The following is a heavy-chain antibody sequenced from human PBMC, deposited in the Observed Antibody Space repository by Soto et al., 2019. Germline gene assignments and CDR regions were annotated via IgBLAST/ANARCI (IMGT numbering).Heavy chain of an antibody. CDR3: ARDRYDGSGWYAIAPAGLNWFDP. Sequence: ASVKVSCKASGYTFTSYGISWVRQAPGQGLEWMGWISAYNGNTNYAQKLQGRVTMTTDTSTSTAYMELRSLRSDDTAVYYCARDRYDGSGWYAIAPAGLNWFDPWGQGTLVTVSS. J-gene: IGHJ5*02. D-gene: IGHD6-19*01. V-gene: IGHV1-18*01. CDR1: GYTFTSYG. CDR2: ISAYNGNT.